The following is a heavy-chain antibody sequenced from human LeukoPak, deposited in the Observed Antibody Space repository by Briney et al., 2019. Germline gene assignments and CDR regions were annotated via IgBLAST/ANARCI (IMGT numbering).Heavy chain of an antibody. V-gene: IGHV1-2*02. CDR2: INPNSGGT. D-gene: IGHD3-22*01. CDR1: GHTFTGYY. J-gene: IGHJ6*02. Sequence: ASVKVSCKASGHTFTGYYMHWVRQAPGQGLEWMGWINPNSGGTNYAQKFQGRVTMTRDTSISTAYMELSRLRSDDTAVYYCARDLRYYDSSGGMDVWGQGTTVTVSS. CDR3: ARDLRYYDSSGGMDV.